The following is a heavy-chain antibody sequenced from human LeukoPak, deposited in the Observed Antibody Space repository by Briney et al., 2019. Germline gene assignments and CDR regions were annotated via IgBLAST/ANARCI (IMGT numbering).Heavy chain of an antibody. CDR2: IKEDGSET. V-gene: IGHV3-7*02. CDR3: ARRDTSWDFDY. CDR1: GFTFSTYW. Sequence: GGSLRLSCIASGFTFSTYWMSWVRQAPGGGLEWVANIKEDGSETYYVDSVKGRFTISRDNAKISLYLQMNSLRDEDTAVYYCARRDTSWDFDYWGQGTLVTVSS. J-gene: IGHJ4*02.